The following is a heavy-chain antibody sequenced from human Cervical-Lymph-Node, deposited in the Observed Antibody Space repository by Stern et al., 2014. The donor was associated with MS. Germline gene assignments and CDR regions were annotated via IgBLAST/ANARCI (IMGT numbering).Heavy chain of an antibody. CDR1: GFTFTSSA. J-gene: IGHJ4*02. V-gene: IGHV1-58*01. D-gene: IGHD1-26*01. Sequence: QLVQSGPEVKKPGTSVKVSCKASGFTFTSSAVQWVRQARGKRLEWIGWIVVGSGKTNSEKELQGRVTITRDMSTSTAYMELSSLRSEDTAVYYCAATSHVGYFDYWGQGTLVTVSS. CDR3: AATSHVGYFDY. CDR2: IVVGSGKT.